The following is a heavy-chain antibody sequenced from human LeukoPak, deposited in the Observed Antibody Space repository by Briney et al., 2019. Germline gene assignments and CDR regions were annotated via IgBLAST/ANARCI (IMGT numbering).Heavy chain of an antibody. J-gene: IGHJ6*03. Sequence: GGSLRLSCAASGFDFNNYAMTWVRQAPGKGLEWVSTISGRGVGTYYADSVKGRFTISRDNSQNTLYLQMNSLGADDTAVYYCAKGATVRGVPNYYYDHMDVWGKGTTVTVSS. D-gene: IGHD3-10*01. CDR3: AKGATVRGVPNYYYDHMDV. V-gene: IGHV3-23*01. CDR2: ISGRGVGT. CDR1: GFDFNNYA.